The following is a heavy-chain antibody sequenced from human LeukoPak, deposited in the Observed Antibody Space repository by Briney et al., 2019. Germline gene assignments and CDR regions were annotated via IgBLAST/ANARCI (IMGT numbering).Heavy chain of an antibody. CDR2: INPRGPIT. D-gene: IGHD2-21*01. Sequence: ASVKVSCKTYGSTFTWYLIHWVRQAPGQGLEWVGTINPRGPITSYAERFQGRVTLTEDTSTNTFYMELSSLTSDDTAVYFCARPAYCDGTNCGYWLDPWGRGTLVTVSS. J-gene: IGHJ5*02. CDR1: GSTFTWYL. CDR3: ARPAYCDGTNCGYWLDP. V-gene: IGHV1-46*01.